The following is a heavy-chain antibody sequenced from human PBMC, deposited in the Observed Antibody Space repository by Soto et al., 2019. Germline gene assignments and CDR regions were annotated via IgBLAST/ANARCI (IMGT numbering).Heavy chain of an antibody. CDR1: GFTFISYS. Sequence: GGSLRLSCAASGFTFISYSMNWVRQAPGKGLEWVSSISSSSSYIYYADSVKGRFTISRDNAKNSLYLQMNSLRAEDTAVYYCARDIRDGYSSGWYDAFDIWGQGTMVTVSS. J-gene: IGHJ3*02. V-gene: IGHV3-21*01. CDR3: ARDIRDGYSSGWYDAFDI. D-gene: IGHD6-19*01. CDR2: ISSSSSYI.